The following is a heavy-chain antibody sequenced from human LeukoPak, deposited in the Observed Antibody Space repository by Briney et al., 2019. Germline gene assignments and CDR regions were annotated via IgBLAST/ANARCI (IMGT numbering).Heavy chain of an antibody. J-gene: IGHJ3*02. D-gene: IGHD2-15*01. CDR1: GFTFSDYG. CDR2: IRYDGINK. CDR3: ARDQSSYAFDI. V-gene: IGHV3-30*02. Sequence: GGSLRLSCAASGFTFSDYGMHWVRQAPGKGLEWVAFIRYDGINKYYADSVQGRFSISRDNSKNTLYLDMNSLRAEDTAVYYCARDQSSYAFDIWGQGTMVTVSS.